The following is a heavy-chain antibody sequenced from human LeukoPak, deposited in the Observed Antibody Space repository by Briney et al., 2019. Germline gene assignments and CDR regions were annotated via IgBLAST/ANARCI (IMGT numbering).Heavy chain of an antibody. D-gene: IGHD2-2*01. J-gene: IGHJ4*02. Sequence: SETLSLTCTVSGGSISSSSYYWGWIRQPPGKGLEWIGSIYYSGSTYNNPSLKSRVTISVDTSKNQFSLKLSSVTAADTAVYYCARGGYCSSTSCYLSYLDYWGQGTLVTVSS. CDR3: ARGGYCSSTSCYLSYLDY. V-gene: IGHV4-39*01. CDR2: IYYSGST. CDR1: GGSISSSSYY.